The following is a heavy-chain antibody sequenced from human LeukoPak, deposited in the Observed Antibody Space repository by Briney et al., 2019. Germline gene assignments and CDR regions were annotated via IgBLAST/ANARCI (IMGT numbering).Heavy chain of an antibody. D-gene: IGHD3-9*01. CDR2: IYTSGTT. Sequence: SETLSLTCTFSGVAISSHFWSWIRQPAGQGMEWIGRIYTSGTTNYNPSFKSRVTMSVAPSKNQFSLRLSSVTAADTAVYYCARGYDTINFEYWGQGTLVTVSS. CDR1: GVAISSHF. J-gene: IGHJ4*02. CDR3: ARGYDTINFEY. V-gene: IGHV4-4*07.